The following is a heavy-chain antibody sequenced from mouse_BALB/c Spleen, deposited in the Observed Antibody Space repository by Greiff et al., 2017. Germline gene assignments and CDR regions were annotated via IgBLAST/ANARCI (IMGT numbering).Heavy chain of an antibody. CDR3: ASGLYCDYDFWFAD. D-gene: IGHD2-4*01. Sequence: EVKLQESGPDLVKPSQSLSLTCTVTGYSITSGYSWHWIRQFPGNKLEWMGYIHYSGSTNYNPSLKSRIPITRDTSKNQFFLQLNSVTTEDTATYYCASGLYCDYDFWFADWGQGTLVTVSA. J-gene: IGHJ3*01. V-gene: IGHV3-1*02. CDR2: IHYSGST. CDR1: GYSITSGYS.